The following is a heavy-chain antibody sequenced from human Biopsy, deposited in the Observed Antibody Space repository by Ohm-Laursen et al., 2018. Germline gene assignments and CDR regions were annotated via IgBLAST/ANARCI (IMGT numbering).Heavy chain of an antibody. CDR1: GYTFTSHD. CDR3: ARWETTLGRSLDS. V-gene: IGHV1-8*01. D-gene: IGHD1-26*01. J-gene: IGHJ4*02. Sequence: ASVKVSCKASGYTFTSHDINWVRQATGQGLEWLGWMSPNTGNTVYAQRFQDRVTMTSDTSTGTAYMELTSLTSDDTAVYFCARWETTLGRSLDSWGQGTLVAVSS. CDR2: MSPNTGNT.